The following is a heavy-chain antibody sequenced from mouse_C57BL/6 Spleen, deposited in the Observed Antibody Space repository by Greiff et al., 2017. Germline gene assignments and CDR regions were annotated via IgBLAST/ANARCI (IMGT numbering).Heavy chain of an antibody. J-gene: IGHJ1*03. D-gene: IGHD1-1*01. Sequence: VQLQQPGAELVRPGSSVKLSCKASGYTFTSYWMHWVKQRPIQGLEWIGNIDPSDSETHYNQKFKDKATLTVDKSSSTAYMQLSSLTSEDSAVYYCARGDYYGSSAHCDLDDWGTGTTVTVSS. CDR3: ARGDYYGSSAHCDLDD. V-gene: IGHV1-52*01. CDR2: IDPSDSET. CDR1: GYTFTSYW.